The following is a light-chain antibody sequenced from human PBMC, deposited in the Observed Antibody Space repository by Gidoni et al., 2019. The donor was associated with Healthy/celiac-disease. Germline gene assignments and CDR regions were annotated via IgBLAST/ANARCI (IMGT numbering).Light chain of an antibody. CDR2: AAS. CDR3: QQANSFPLT. Sequence: DLQMTQSPSSVSASVGDRVTITCRASQGISSWLAWSQQKPGKAPKLLIYAASSLQSGVPSRCSGSGSGTDFTLTISSLQTEDFATYYCQQANSFPLTFGQXTKVEIK. J-gene: IGKJ1*01. V-gene: IGKV1-12*01. CDR1: QGISSW.